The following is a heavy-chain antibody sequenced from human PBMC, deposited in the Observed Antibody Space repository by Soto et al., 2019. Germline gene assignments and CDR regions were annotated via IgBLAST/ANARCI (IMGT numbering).Heavy chain of an antibody. V-gene: IGHV1-58*01. J-gene: IGHJ4*02. Sequence: VMVSCKASGFTFTSSAVQWVLQARGQRLEWIGWIVVGSGNTNYAQKFQERVTITRDMSTSTAYMELSSLRSEDTAVYYCAAQSIAAAGTRDYWGQGTLVTVSS. CDR2: IVVGSGNT. CDR3: AAQSIAAAGTRDY. D-gene: IGHD6-13*01. CDR1: GFTFTSSA.